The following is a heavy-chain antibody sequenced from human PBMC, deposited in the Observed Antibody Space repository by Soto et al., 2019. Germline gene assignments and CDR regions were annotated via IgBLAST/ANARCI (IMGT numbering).Heavy chain of an antibody. J-gene: IGHJ4*02. D-gene: IGHD2-8*01. Sequence: QTVGSVRLSCAASGFTFRNNVLSWVRQAPGKGLDWVSGITGSGRDTYYADSVKGRFTISRDNSKNMVFLQMNSLRAEDTALYYCAKNGLDNSPSAIDSWGPGTLVTVSS. CDR1: GFTFRNNV. V-gene: IGHV3-23*01. CDR2: ITGSGRDT. CDR3: AKNGLDNSPSAIDS.